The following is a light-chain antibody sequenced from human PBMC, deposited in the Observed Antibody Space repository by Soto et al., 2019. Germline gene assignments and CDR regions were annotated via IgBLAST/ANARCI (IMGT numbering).Light chain of an antibody. Sequence: EIVMAQSPATLSVSPGERATLSCWASQSISSNLAWYQQKAGQAPRLLIYGASTRATGIPARFSGSESGTEFTLTISSLQSEDFAVYYCHHYHNWPMTFGQGTRLEIK. J-gene: IGKJ5*01. CDR3: HHYHNWPMT. V-gene: IGKV3-15*01. CDR1: QSISSN. CDR2: GAS.